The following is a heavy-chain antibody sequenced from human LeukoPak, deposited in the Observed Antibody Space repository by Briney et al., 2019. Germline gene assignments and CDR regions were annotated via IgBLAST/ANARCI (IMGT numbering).Heavy chain of an antibody. V-gene: IGHV4-39*01. CDR2: IYYSAST. CDR1: GGSISSSSYY. D-gene: IGHD7-27*01. CDR3: ARLRLTTGEVFDY. J-gene: IGHJ4*02. Sequence: PSETLSLTCTVSGGSISSSSYYWGWIRQPRGKGLEWFGSIYYSASTYYNPSLKSRVTISVDTSKNQFSLKLSSVTAADTAVYYCARLRLTTGEVFDYWGQGTLVTVSS.